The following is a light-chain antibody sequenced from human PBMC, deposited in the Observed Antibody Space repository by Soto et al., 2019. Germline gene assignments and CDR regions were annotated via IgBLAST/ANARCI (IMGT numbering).Light chain of an antibody. CDR2: KAS. V-gene: IGKV1-5*03. Sequence: DIQMTQSPSTLSGSVGDRVTITCRASQTISSWLAWYQQKPGKAPKLLIYKASTLESGVPSRFSGRGSGTEFTLTITSLQPDDFATYYCQQYKRYSKTFGQGTKVDIK. CDR3: QQYKRYSKT. CDR1: QTISSW. J-gene: IGKJ1*01.